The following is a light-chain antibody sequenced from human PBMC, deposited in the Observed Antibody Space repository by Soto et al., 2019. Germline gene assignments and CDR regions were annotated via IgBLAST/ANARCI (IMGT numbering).Light chain of an antibody. CDR1: QSISSW. CDR2: DAS. J-gene: IGKJ5*01. CDR3: QQYNSYLYT. V-gene: IGKV1-5*01. Sequence: DIQMTQSPSTLSASVGDTVTVTCRASQSISSWLAWYQQKPGKAPKLLIYDASSLESGVPSRFSGSGSGTEFTLTISSLRPDDFATYYCQQYNSYLYTFGQGTRLEIK.